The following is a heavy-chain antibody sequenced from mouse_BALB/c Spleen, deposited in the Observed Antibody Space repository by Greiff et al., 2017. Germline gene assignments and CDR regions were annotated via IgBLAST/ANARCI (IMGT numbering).Heavy chain of an antibody. CDR3: ARSPGDYFDY. Sequence: VQLQQSGAELVRPGSSVKISCKASGYAFSSYWMNWVKQRPGQGLEWIGQIYPGDGDTNYNGKFKGKATLTADKSSSTAYMQLSSLTSEDSAVYFCARSPGDYFDYWGQGTTLTVSA. J-gene: IGHJ2*01. CDR1: GYAFSSYW. CDR2: IYPGDGDT. V-gene: IGHV1-80*01.